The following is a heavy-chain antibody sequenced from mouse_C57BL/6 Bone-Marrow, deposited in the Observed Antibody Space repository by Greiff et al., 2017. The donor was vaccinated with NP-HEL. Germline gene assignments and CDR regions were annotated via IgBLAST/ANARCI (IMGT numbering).Heavy chain of an antibody. CDR2: IYPRDGST. CDR3: ARPYYYGSSYAMDY. CDR1: GYTFTDHT. J-gene: IGHJ4*01. Sequence: VQLQESDAELVKPGASVKISCKVSGYTFTDHTIHWMKQRPEQGLEWIGYIYPRDGSTKYNEKFKGKATLTADKSSSTAYMQLNSLTYEDSAVYYCARPYYYGSSYAMDYWGQGTSVTVSS. V-gene: IGHV1-78*01. D-gene: IGHD1-1*01.